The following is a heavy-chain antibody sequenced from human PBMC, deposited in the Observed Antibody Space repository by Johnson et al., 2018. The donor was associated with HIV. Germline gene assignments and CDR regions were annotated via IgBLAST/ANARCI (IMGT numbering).Heavy chain of an antibody. CDR2: IKQHGSEK. CDR1: GFTFNTYA. J-gene: IGHJ3*02. Sequence: VQLMESGGGLVQPGGSLRLSCAASGFTFNTYAMHWVRQAPGKGLEWVANIKQHGSEKYYVDSVKGRFTISRDNAKNSLYLQMNSLRAEETALYYCARTGRYCSSSSCFDAFDIWGQGTMVTVSS. D-gene: IGHD2-2*01. V-gene: IGHV3-7*03. CDR3: ARTGRYCSSSSCFDAFDI.